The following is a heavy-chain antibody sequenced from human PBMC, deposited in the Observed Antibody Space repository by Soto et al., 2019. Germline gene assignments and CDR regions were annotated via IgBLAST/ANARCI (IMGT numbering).Heavy chain of an antibody. CDR1: GGSFSSYA. CDR3: ARGGTMVRGALRGMDV. CDR2: IIPIFGTA. Sequence: QVQLVQTGAEVKKPGSSVKVSCKASGGSFSSYAISWVRQAPGQGLEWMGGIIPIFGTANYAQKFQGRVTITTDESTSTAYMELSSLRSEDTAVYYCARGGTMVRGALRGMDVWGQGTTVTVSS. V-gene: IGHV1-69*01. D-gene: IGHD3-10*01. J-gene: IGHJ6*02.